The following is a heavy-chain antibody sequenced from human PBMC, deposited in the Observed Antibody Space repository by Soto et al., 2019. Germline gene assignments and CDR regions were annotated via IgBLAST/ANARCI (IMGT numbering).Heavy chain of an antibody. CDR2: ISGRGENT. CDR1: GFTFSVFV. Sequence: EEQLLESGGGLVQRGGSLRLSCAASGFTFSVFVMSWVRQAPGKGLELVSTISGRGENTYYADSVKGRFTISRDNSNNTLNLQMNSLRGEDTAVYYCAKDRGTGDYGVNAVELWGQGTMVTVSS. J-gene: IGHJ3*01. D-gene: IGHD7-27*01. V-gene: IGHV3-23*01. CDR3: AKDRGTGDYGVNAVEL.